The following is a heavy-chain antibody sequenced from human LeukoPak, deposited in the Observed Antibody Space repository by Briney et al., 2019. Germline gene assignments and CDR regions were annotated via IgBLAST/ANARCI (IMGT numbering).Heavy chain of an antibody. CDR1: GGSISSSS. D-gene: IGHD2-21*01. CDR2: ISGSSNYI. V-gene: IGHV3-21*01. CDR3: ARDESGDNDAFDI. Sequence: ETLSLTCTVSGGSISSSSYYWGWIRQPPGKGLEWVSSISGSSNYIYYADSVKGRFTISRGNAKNSLYLQMNSLRVEDTAVYYCARDESGDNDAFDIWGQGTMVTVSS. J-gene: IGHJ3*02.